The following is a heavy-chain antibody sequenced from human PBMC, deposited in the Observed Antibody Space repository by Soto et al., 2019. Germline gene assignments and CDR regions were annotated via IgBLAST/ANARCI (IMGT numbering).Heavy chain of an antibody. Sequence: QVQLVQSGAEVKKPGSSVKVSCKASGGTFSSYAISWVRQAPGQGLEWMGGIIPIFGTANYAKKFQGRVTITADKSTSKAYMGLSSLRSEDTAVYYCANTERSYGEAYFDYWGQGTLVTVSS. CDR1: GGTFSSYA. D-gene: IGHD4-17*01. CDR2: IIPIFGTA. V-gene: IGHV1-69*06. CDR3: ANTERSYGEAYFDY. J-gene: IGHJ4*02.